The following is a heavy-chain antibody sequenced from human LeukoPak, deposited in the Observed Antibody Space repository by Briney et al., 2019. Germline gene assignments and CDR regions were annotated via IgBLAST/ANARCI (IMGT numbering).Heavy chain of an antibody. Sequence: PSQTPSLTCAVSGGSISSGGYSWSWIRQPPGKGLEWIGYIYHSGSTYYNPSLKSRVTISVDRSKNQFSLKLSSVTAADTAVYYCARGRLVLYYFDYWGQGTLVTVSS. CDR3: ARGRLVLYYFDY. CDR1: GGSISSGGYS. V-gene: IGHV4-30-2*01. D-gene: IGHD4-11*01. J-gene: IGHJ4*02. CDR2: IYHSGST.